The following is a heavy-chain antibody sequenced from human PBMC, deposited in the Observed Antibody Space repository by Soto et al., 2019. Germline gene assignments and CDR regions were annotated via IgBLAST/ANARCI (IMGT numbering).Heavy chain of an antibody. CDR2: ISGSGGST. V-gene: IGHV3-23*01. Sequence: RLCCAASGFNRVGYAVSRIRQTKGKGLEWVSAISGSGGSTYYADSVKGRFTISRDNSKNTLYLQMNSLRAEDTAVYYCAKDRTHHFGDYYHHYTDVWGKGTTDPVSS. D-gene: IGHD3-3*01. CDR1: GFNRVGYA. CDR3: AKDRTHHFGDYYHHYTDV. J-gene: IGHJ6*03.